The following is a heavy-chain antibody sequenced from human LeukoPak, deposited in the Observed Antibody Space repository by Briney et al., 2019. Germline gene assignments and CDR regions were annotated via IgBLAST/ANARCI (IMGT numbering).Heavy chain of an antibody. CDR2: ISGSGGST. J-gene: IGHJ4*02. V-gene: IGHV3-23*01. CDR1: GFTFSSYA. CDR3: AKGTTLLWFGGN. Sequence: GGSLRVSCAASGFTFSSYAMSWVRQAPGKGLEWVSAISGSGGSTDYADSVKGRFTISRDNSKNTMYLQMNSLRAEDTAVYYCAKGTTLLWFGGNWGQGAQVTVSS. D-gene: IGHD3-10*01.